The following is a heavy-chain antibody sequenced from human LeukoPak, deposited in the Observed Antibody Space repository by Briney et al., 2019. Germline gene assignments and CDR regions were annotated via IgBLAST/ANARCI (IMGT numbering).Heavy chain of an antibody. CDR3: ARDYGVAEGY. CDR1: GFTLSSNY. CDR2: IYSGGST. Sequence: PGGSLSLSCAASGFTLSSNYMSWVRQAPGKGLEWVSVIYSGGSTYYADSVKGRFTISRDNSKNTLYLQMNSLRAEDAAVYYCARDYGVAEGYWGQGTLVTVSS. D-gene: IGHD6-19*01. J-gene: IGHJ4*02. V-gene: IGHV3-53*01.